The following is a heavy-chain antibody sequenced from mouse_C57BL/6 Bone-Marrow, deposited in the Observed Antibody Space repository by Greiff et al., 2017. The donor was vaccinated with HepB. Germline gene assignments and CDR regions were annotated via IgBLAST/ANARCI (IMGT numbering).Heavy chain of an antibody. V-gene: IGHV1-69*01. CDR3: ARELVRMGDY. Sequence: VQLQQSGAELVMPGASVKLSCKASGYTFTSYWMHWVKQRPGQGLEWIGEIDPSDSYTNYNQKFKGKSTLTVDKSSSTAYMQLSSLTSEDSAVYYCARELVRMGDYWGQGTSVTVSS. D-gene: IGHD1-1*01. CDR2: IDPSDSYT. J-gene: IGHJ4*01. CDR1: GYTFTSYW.